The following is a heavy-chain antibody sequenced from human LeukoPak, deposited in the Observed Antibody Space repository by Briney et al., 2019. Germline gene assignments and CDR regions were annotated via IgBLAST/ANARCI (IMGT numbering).Heavy chain of an antibody. CDR1: GYTFTSYY. Sequence: ASVKVSCKASGYTFTSYYMHWVRQAPGQGLEWMGIINPSGGSTSYAQKFQGRVTMTRDTSTSTAYMELRSLRSDDTAVYYCARLDLYYFDYWGQGTLVTVSS. V-gene: IGHV1-46*01. D-gene: IGHD3-9*01. J-gene: IGHJ4*02. CDR2: INPSGGST. CDR3: ARLDLYYFDY.